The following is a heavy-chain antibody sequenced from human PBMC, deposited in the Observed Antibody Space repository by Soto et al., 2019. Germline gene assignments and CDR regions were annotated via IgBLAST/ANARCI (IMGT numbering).Heavy chain of an antibody. CDR3: ARGLAAAGTEYFKH. V-gene: IGHV1-69*13. Sequence: SVKVSCKASGGTFSSYAISWVRQAPGQGLEWMGGIIPIFGTANYAQKFQGRVTITADESTSTAYMELSSLRSEDTAVYYCARGLAAAGTEYFKHWGQGTVVTSP. CDR2: IIPIFGTA. CDR1: GGTFSSYA. J-gene: IGHJ1*01. D-gene: IGHD6-13*01.